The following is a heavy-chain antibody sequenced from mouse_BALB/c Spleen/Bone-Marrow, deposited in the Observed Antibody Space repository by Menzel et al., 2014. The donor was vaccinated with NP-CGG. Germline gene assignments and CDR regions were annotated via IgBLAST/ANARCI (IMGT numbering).Heavy chain of an antibody. CDR3: ASHQLGRFAY. CDR1: GYTFTDYN. V-gene: IGHV1-18*01. CDR2: INPNNGGT. D-gene: IGHD4-1*02. J-gene: IGHJ3*01. Sequence: VQLQQSGPELVKPGASVKIPCKASGYTFTDYNMDWVKQSHGKSLEWIGDINPNNGGTIYNQKFKGKATSTVDKSSSTAYMELRSLTSEDTAVYYCASHQLGRFAYWGQGTLVTVSA.